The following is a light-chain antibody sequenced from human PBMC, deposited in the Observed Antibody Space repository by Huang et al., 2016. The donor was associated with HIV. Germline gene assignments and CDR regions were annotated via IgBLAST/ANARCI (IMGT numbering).Light chain of an antibody. J-gene: IGKJ4*01. CDR1: QSIDTS. V-gene: IGKV1-39*01. CDR3: QQSYSTPLT. CDR2: AAS. Sequence: DIQMTQSPSSLSASVGDRVTITCRASQSIDTSLNWYQQKPGKAPKLLIYAASILQSGVPARFSGSGFGTDFTLTISSLQPEDFATFYCQQSYSTPLTFGGGTKVEIK.